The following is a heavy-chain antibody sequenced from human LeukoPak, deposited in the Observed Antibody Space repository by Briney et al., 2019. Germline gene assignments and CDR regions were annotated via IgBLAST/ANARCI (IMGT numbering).Heavy chain of an antibody. Sequence: GASVKVSCKASGYIFRNYGISWLRQAPGQGLEWMGWISAHNNDTKYARNVQGRVTMTTDTSTYTTYMDLRSLRSDDTAVYYCARERPDSWMLNGYFDHWGQGTPVTVSS. V-gene: IGHV1-18*01. CDR2: ISAHNNDT. CDR1: GYIFRNYG. J-gene: IGHJ4*02. CDR3: ARERPDSWMLNGYFDH. D-gene: IGHD3-16*01.